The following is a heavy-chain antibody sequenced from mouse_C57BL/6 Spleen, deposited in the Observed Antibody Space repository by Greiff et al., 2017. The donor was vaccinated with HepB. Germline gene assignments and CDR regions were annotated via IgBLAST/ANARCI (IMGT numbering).Heavy chain of an antibody. CDR1: GFTFSDYG. CDR2: ISSGSSTI. Sequence: EVKLVESGGGLVKPGGSLKLSCAASGFTFSDYGMHWVRQAPEKGLEWVAYISSGSSTIYYADTVKGRFTISRYNAKNTLFLQMTSLRSEDTAMYYCARKYYYGSHAMDYWGQGTSVTVSS. V-gene: IGHV5-17*01. D-gene: IGHD1-1*01. J-gene: IGHJ4*01. CDR3: ARKYYYGSHAMDY.